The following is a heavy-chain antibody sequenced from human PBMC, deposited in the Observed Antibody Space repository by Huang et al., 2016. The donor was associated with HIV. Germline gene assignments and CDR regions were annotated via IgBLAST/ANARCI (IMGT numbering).Heavy chain of an antibody. D-gene: IGHD3-10*01. CDR1: GYTFNNYG. V-gene: IGHV1-18*04. J-gene: IGHJ6*02. CDR3: ATDTRAYYYGSGTNGMDV. Sequence: QVHLVQSRGELKKPGASVRVSCKTSGYTFNNYGIGWVRQAPGQGLEWMGWISADSGNPNYAQKCQGRLTLTTDTSTRTVYMDRRSLRSDDTAVYYCATDTRAYYYGSGTNGMDVWGQGTTVIVSS. CDR2: ISADSGNP.